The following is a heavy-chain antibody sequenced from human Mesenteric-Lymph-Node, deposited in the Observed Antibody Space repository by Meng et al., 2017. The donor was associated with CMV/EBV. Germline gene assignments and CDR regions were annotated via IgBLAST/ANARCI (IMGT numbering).Heavy chain of an antibody. D-gene: IGHD3-10*01. J-gene: IGHJ6*02. CDR3: ARGLGSPPGYYYYYGMDV. CDR1: GFTFSSYA. V-gene: IGHV3-23*01. Sequence: GGSLRLSCAASGFTFSSYAMTWVRQAPGKGLEWVSAISGSGGTTYYADSVRGRSTISRDNAKNSLSLQMNSLRVEDTAVYYCARGLGSPPGYYYYYGMDVWGQGTTVTVSS. CDR2: ISGSGGTT.